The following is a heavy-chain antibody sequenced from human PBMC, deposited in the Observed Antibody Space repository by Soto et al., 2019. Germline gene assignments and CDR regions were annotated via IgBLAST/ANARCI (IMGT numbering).Heavy chain of an antibody. V-gene: IGHV3-23*01. CDR1: GFTFSSYA. Sequence: EVQLLESGGGLVQPGGSLRLSCAASGFTFSSYAMSWVRQAPGKGLEWVSAISGSGGSTYYADSVKGRFTISRDNSKNTLYLQMNSLRAQDTAVYYCAKSPYSSSWYDGYWGQGTLVTVSS. D-gene: IGHD6-13*01. J-gene: IGHJ4*02. CDR2: ISGSGGST. CDR3: AKSPYSSSWYDGY.